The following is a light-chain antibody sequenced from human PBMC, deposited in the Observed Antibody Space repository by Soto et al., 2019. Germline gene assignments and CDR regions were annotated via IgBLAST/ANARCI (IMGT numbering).Light chain of an antibody. CDR3: QQYYSTPLT. Sequence: DIVMTQSPDSLAVSLGERATINCKSSQSVLYSSNNKNYLAWYQQKPGQPPKLLIYWASTRESGVPDRFSGSASGTDFTLTISSLQAEDVAVYYCQQYYSTPLTFGGGTRWIS. J-gene: IGKJ4*01. CDR1: QSVLYSSNNKNY. V-gene: IGKV4-1*01. CDR2: WAS.